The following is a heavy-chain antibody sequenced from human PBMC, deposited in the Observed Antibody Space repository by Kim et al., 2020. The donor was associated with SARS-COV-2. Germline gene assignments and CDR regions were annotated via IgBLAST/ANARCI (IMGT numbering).Heavy chain of an antibody. CDR2: IYYSGGT. V-gene: IGHV4-39*01. D-gene: IGHD2-15*01. J-gene: IGHJ4*02. Sequence: SETLSLTCVVSGGSITTSSYHWGWIRQPPGKGLEWIGSIYYSGGTYYNPSLKSRVTISVDTSKNQFSLKLTSVTAADSAVYFCASYDATLYRYYYWGQGTLVTVSS. CDR1: GGSITTSSYH. CDR3: ASYDATLYRYYY.